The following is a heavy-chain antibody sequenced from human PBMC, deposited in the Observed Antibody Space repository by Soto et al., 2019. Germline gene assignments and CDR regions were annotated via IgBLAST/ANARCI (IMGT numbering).Heavy chain of an antibody. J-gene: IGHJ4*02. CDR2: IIPTFGTA. CDR1: GGTFSSNA. Sequence: QVQLVQSGAEVKKPGSSMRVSCKASGGTFSSNAISWVRQAPGQGLEWMGAIIPTFGTANYAQNFQGRVTITADESTRTAYMELSSLRFEDTAVYYCARDAPSTPSVYWGQGTLVTVSS. V-gene: IGHV1-69*01. CDR3: ARDAPSTPSVY.